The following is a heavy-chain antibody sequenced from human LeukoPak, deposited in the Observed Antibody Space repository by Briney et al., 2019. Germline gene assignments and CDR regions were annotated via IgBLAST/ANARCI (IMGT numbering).Heavy chain of an antibody. Sequence: SETLSLTCAVYGGSFSGYYWSWIRQPPGKGLEWIGEINHSGSTNYNPSLKSRVTISVDTSKNQFSLKLSSVTAADTAVYYCARGLVVRTGYSSGWYYDYWGQGTLVTVSS. CDR1: GGSFSGYY. J-gene: IGHJ4*02. CDR2: INHSGST. D-gene: IGHD6-19*01. V-gene: IGHV4-34*01. CDR3: ARGLVVRTGYSSGWYYDY.